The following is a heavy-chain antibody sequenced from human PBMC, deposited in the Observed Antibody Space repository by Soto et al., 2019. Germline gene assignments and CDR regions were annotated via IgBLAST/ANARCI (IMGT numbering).Heavy chain of an antibody. Sequence: SETLSLTCAVSGYSISSGYYWGWIRQPPGKGLEWIGSIYHSGSTYYNPSLKSRVTISVDTSKNQFSLKLSSVTAADTAMYYCARSTLEKNYYYYGMDVWGQGTTVTVSS. CDR1: GYSISSGYY. CDR2: IYHSGST. J-gene: IGHJ6*02. V-gene: IGHV4-38-2*01. CDR3: ARSTLEKNYYYYGMDV.